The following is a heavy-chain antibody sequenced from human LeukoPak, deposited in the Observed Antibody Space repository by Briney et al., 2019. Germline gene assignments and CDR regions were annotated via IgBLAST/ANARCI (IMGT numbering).Heavy chain of an antibody. V-gene: IGHV3-48*03. CDR3: ARDKLYSYYYGMDV. CDR2: ISSSGDTI. CDR1: GFTFNNCE. D-gene: IGHD4-23*01. Sequence: AGGSLRLSCAASGFTFNNCEMNWVRQAPGKGLEWVSYISSSGDTIYYADSVRGRFTISRDNAKNSLYLQMDSLRAEDTAVYYCARDKLYSYYYGMDVWGQGTTVTVSS. J-gene: IGHJ6*02.